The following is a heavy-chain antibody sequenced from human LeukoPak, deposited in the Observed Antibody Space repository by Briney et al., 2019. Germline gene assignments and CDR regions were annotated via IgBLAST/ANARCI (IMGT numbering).Heavy chain of an antibody. CDR1: GFTFSIYA. J-gene: IGHJ4*02. Sequence: GGSLRLSCAPSGFTFSIYAMTWVRQAPGKGLEWVSAISGGGATYYADSVKGRFTISRDNSKNTLYLQMNSLRADDTAVYYCGIRDTSDYYVLWGQGTLVTVSS. CDR3: GIRDTSDYYVL. D-gene: IGHD3-22*01. V-gene: IGHV3-23*01. CDR2: ISGGGAT.